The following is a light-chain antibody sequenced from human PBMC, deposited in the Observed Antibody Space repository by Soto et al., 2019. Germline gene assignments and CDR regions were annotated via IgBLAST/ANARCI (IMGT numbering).Light chain of an antibody. CDR2: KAS. CDR3: QHYNSFPYT. CDR1: QSISTW. J-gene: IGKJ2*01. Sequence: DIQMTQSPSTLSASVGDSVTVTCRASQSISTWLALYQQKPGKAPKLLIYKASSLESGVPSRFSGSGSGTEFTLTISSLQPDDFATYFCQHYNSFPYTFGQGTKVDIK. V-gene: IGKV1-5*03.